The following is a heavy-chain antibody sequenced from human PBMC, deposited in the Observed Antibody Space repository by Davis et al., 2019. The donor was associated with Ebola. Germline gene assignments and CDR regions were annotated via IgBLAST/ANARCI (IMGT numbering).Heavy chain of an antibody. V-gene: IGHV3-21*01. CDR1: GFTFSSYS. J-gene: IGHJ6*02. CDR3: AKGTGRYYYYGMDV. CDR2: ISSSSSYI. Sequence: GESLKISCAASGFTFSSYSMNWVRQAPGKGLEWVSSISSSSSYIYYADSVKGRFTISRDNAKNSLYLQMNSLRAEDTAVYYCAKGTGRYYYYGMDVWGQGTTVTVSS.